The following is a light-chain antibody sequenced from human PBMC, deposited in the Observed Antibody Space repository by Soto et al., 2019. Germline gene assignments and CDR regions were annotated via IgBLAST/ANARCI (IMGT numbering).Light chain of an antibody. J-gene: IGLJ3*02. CDR1: SSNIGSNT. V-gene: IGLV1-44*01. CDR3: AAWDDSLNGWV. Sequence: QSVLTQPPSASGTPGQRVTISCSGSSSNIGSNTVNWYQQLPGTAPKLLIQSNNQRPSGVPDRFSGSKSGTSASLAISGLQSEDEAEYYCAAWDDSLNGWVFGGGTKLTVL. CDR2: SNN.